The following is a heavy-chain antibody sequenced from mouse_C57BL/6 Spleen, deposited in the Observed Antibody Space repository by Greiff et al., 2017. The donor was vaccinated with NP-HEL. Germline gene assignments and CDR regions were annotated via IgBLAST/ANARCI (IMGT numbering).Heavy chain of an antibody. V-gene: IGHV1-5*01. D-gene: IGHD2-1*01. J-gene: IGHJ1*03. CDR1: GYTFTSYW. CDR3: TRGYYGNYDWYFDV. Sequence: EVQLQQSGTVLARPGASVKMSCKTSGYTFTSYWMHWVKQRPGQGLEWIGAIYPGNSDTSYNQKFKGKAKLTAVTSASTAYMELSSLTNEDSAVYYCTRGYYGNYDWYFDVWGTGTTVTVSS. CDR2: IYPGNSDT.